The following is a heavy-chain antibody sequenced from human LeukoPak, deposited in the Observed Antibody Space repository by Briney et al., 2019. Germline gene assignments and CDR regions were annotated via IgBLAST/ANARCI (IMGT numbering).Heavy chain of an antibody. CDR3: ARASSAFDI. Sequence: ASVRVSCKASGYTFTSYYMHWVRQAPGQGLEWMGIINPSGGSTSYAQKFQGRVTMTRDMSTSTVHMELSSLRSEDTAVYYCARASSAFDIWGQGTMVTVSS. V-gene: IGHV1-46*01. CDR2: INPSGGST. J-gene: IGHJ3*02. CDR1: GYTFTSYY.